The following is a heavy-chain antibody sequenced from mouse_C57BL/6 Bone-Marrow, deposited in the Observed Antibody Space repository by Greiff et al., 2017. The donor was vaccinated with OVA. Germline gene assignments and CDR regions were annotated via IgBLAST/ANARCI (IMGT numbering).Heavy chain of an antibody. Sequence: VQLQQSGAELVRPVTSVKVSCKASGYAFTNYLIEWVKQRPGQGLEWIGVINPGSGGTNYNEKFKGKATLTADKSSSTAYMQLSSLTSEDSAVYFCARSPYDYHFDYWGQGTTLTVSS. CDR1: GYAFTNYL. V-gene: IGHV1-54*01. CDR2: INPGSGGT. CDR3: ARSPYDYHFDY. D-gene: IGHD2-4*01. J-gene: IGHJ2*01.